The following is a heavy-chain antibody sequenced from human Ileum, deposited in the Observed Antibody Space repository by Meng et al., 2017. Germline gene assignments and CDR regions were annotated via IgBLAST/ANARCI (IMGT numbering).Heavy chain of an antibody. CDR1: GFSLRSYS. CDR2: ISSSSSYI. J-gene: IGHJ4*02. V-gene: IGHV3-21*01. Sequence: EVQLVESGGGLVKPGGSVRLACAASGFSLRSYSVNWVRQAPGKGLEWVSSISSSSSYIFYADSVKGRFTISRDNAKNSVYLQMNSLRAEDTAVYYCARDFSGSYYTNYFDYWGQGTLVTVSS. CDR3: ARDFSGSYYTNYFDY. D-gene: IGHD1-26*01.